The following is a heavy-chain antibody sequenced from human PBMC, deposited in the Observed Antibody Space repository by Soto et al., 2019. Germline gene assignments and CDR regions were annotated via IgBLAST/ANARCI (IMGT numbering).Heavy chain of an antibody. CDR1: GFTFRRVS. CDR2: ISSASSET. V-gene: IGHV3-21*01. J-gene: IGHJ4*02. Sequence: GSLILSCEASGFTFRRVSMNLVRQVPGKGLEWVASISSASSETWYADSVKGRFIISRDNAQNSLFLQMNTLRPEDSAIYYCARVAYWGPGTQVTVSS. CDR3: ARVAY.